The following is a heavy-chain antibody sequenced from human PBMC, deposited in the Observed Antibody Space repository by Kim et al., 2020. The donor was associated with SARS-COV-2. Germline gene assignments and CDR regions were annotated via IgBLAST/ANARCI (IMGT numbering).Heavy chain of an antibody. V-gene: IGHV3-30*07. Sequence: DSVKGRFTLSRDNSKNTLYLQMNSLRAEDTAVYYCARDASSVFGVVILDYWGQGTLVTVSS. J-gene: IGHJ4*02. D-gene: IGHD3-3*01. CDR3: ARDASSVFGVVILDY.